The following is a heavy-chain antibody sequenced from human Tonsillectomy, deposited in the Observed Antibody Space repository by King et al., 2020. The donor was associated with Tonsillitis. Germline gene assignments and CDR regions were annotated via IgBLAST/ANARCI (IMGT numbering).Heavy chain of an antibody. J-gene: IGHJ5*02. Sequence: VQMVESGGGLVKPGGSLRLFCAAYGFTFSSYAMSWVREAPGKGLEWVSAISGRGGSTYYADSVKGRFTIYRDNSKNTLYLQMNSLRAEDTAVYYCAKKKKIVVVSWFDPWGQGTLVTVSS. D-gene: IGHD2-2*01. CDR2: ISGRGGST. CDR3: AKKKKIVVVSWFDP. CDR1: GFTFSSYA. V-gene: IGHV3-23*04.